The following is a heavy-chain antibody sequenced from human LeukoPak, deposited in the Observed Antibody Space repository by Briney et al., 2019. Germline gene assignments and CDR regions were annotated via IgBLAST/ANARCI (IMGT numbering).Heavy chain of an antibody. V-gene: IGHV3-15*07. CDR1: GFTFSNAW. CDR3: TTDSPLTSGYYPLSLFDI. Sequence: PGGSLRLSCAASGFTFSNAWMNWVRQAPGKGLEWVGRIKSKTDGGTTDYAAPVKGRFTISRDDSKNTLYLQMNSLKTEDTAVYYCTTDSPLTSGYYPLSLFDIWGQGTMVTVSS. CDR2: IKSKTDGGTT. D-gene: IGHD3-22*01. J-gene: IGHJ3*02.